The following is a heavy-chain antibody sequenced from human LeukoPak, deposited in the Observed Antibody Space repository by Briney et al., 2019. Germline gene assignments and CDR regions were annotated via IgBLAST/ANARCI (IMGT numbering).Heavy chain of an antibody. CDR2: IKSKTDGGTT. CDR1: GFTFSNAW. CDR3: TTEFSDDYSNEGDY. Sequence: GGSLRLSCAASGFTFSNAWMSWVRQAPGKGLEWVGRIKSKTDGGTTDYAAPVKGRFTISRDDSKNTLYLQMNSLKTEDTAVYYCTTEFSDDYSNEGDYWGQGTLVTVSS. J-gene: IGHJ4*02. V-gene: IGHV3-15*01. D-gene: IGHD4-11*01.